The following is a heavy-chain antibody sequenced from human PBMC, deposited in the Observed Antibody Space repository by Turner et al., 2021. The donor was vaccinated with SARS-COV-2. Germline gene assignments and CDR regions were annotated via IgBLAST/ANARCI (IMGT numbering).Heavy chain of an antibody. CDR2: IYFSGAT. CDR1: GCSISSSSDY. CDR3: ATPSVFYDSSGYFHFDL. D-gene: IGHD3-22*01. V-gene: IGHV4-39*01. J-gene: IGHJ2*01. Sequence: QLQLQDAGPGLVKPSETLFLTCTVSGCSISSSSDYWGWIRPPPGRGLEWIGSIYFSGATSYNPSFKSRVTISVDTSKNQFSLKLSSVTAADTAVYYCATPSVFYDSSGYFHFDLWGRGTLVTVSS.